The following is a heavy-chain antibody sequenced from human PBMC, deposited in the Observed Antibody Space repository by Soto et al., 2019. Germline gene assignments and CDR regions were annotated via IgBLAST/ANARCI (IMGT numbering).Heavy chain of an antibody. D-gene: IGHD3-10*01. CDR2: INHSGST. J-gene: IGHJ4*02. CDR3: ARDKITDLFDY. CDR1: GGSISSGGYY. V-gene: IGHV4-39*07. Sequence: SETLSLTCTVSGGSISSGGYYWTWIRQPPGTGLEWIGEINHSGSTNYNPSLKSRVTISVDTSKNQFSLKLTSVTAADTAVYYCARDKITDLFDYWGQGTLVTVSS.